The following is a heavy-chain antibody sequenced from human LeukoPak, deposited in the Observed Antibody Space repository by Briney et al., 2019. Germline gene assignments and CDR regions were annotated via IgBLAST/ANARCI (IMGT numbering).Heavy chain of an antibody. D-gene: IGHD2-2*01. V-gene: IGHV3-20*01. CDR1: GFTFSSYS. J-gene: IGHJ3*02. CDR2: NNWNGGST. CDR3: ARDCRGYCSSTSYYHPGCAFDI. Sequence: GGSLRLSCAASGFTFSSYSMNWVRQAPGKGLEWVSGNNWNGGSTGYADSVKGRFTISRDNAKNSLYLQMNSLRAEDTALYHCARDCRGYCSSTSYYHPGCAFDIWGQGTMVTVSS.